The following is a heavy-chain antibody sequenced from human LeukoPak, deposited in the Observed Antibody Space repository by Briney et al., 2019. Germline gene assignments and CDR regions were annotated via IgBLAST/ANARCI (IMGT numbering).Heavy chain of an antibody. CDR3: ARKNDYGNNWFDP. J-gene: IGHJ5*02. CDR1: GYSFSSYY. Sequence: ASVTVSCKSSGYSFSSYYMHWVRQAPGQGLEWMGIINPSGDSTTYAQKFQGRVTMTRDTSTRTVYMELSSLRSDDTAVYYCARKNDYGNNWFDPWGQGTLVTVSS. V-gene: IGHV1-46*01. D-gene: IGHD4-17*01. CDR2: INPSGDST.